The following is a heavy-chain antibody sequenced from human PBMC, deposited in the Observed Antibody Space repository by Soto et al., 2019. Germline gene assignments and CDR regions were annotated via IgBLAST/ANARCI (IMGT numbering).Heavy chain of an antibody. V-gene: IGHV3-33*01. CDR2: IWYDGSNK. Sequence: GGSLRLSCAASGFTFSSYGMHWVRQAPGKGLEWVAVIWYDGSNKYYADSVKGRFTISRDNSKNTLYLQMNSLRAEDTAVYYCARDTTLVLRYFDWLLPDYWGQGTLVTVSS. J-gene: IGHJ4*02. D-gene: IGHD3-9*01. CDR1: GFTFSSYG. CDR3: ARDTTLVLRYFDWLLPDY.